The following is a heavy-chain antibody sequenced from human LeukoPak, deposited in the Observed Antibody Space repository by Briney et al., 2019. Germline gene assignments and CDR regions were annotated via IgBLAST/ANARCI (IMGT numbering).Heavy chain of an antibody. D-gene: IGHD3-22*01. V-gene: IGHV3-21*01. CDR2: ISSSSYI. CDR1: GFTFSSYS. Sequence: GSLXLSCAASGFTFSSYSMNWVRQAPGKGLEWVSSISSSSYIYYADSVKGRFTISRDNAKNSLYLQMNSLRAEDTAVYYCARDSYYDSSGYYFYFDYWGQGTLVTVSS. CDR3: ARDSYYDSSGYYFYFDY. J-gene: IGHJ4*02.